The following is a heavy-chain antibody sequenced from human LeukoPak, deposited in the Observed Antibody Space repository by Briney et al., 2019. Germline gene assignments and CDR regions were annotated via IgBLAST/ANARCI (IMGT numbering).Heavy chain of an antibody. CDR1: GYTLTELS. D-gene: IGHD2-21*02. CDR3: ATASYCGGDCYYFDY. V-gene: IGHV1-24*01. J-gene: IGHJ4*02. Sequence: ASVKVSCKASGYTLTELSMHWVRQAPGKGLEWMGGFDPEDGETIYAQKFQGRVTMTEDTSTDTAYMELSSLRSEDTAVYYCATASYCGGDCYYFDYWGQGTLVTVSS. CDR2: FDPEDGET.